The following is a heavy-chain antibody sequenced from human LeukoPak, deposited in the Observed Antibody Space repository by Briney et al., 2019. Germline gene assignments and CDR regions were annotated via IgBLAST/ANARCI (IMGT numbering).Heavy chain of an antibody. CDR1: GFTFSSYA. CDR2: IYYSGST. Sequence: GSLRLSCAASGFTFSSYAMSWVRQPPGKGLEWIGSIYYSGSTYYNPSLKSRVTISVDTSKNQFSLKLSSVTAADTAVYYCARASSRITMIVVVDWGQGTLVTVSS. V-gene: IGHV4-39*07. J-gene: IGHJ4*02. D-gene: IGHD3-22*01. CDR3: ARASSRITMIVVVD.